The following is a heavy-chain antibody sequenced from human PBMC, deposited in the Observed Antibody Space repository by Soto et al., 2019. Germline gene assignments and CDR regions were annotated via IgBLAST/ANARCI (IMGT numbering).Heavy chain of an antibody. Sequence: GGSLRLSCAASGFTVSSNCMSRVRQAPGKGLEWVSVIYSGGRTYYADSVKGRFTISRDNSKNTLYLQMNSLRAEDTAVYYCARDYDILTGYLDQNYYYGMDVWGQGTTVTVSS. D-gene: IGHD3-9*01. V-gene: IGHV3-66*01. J-gene: IGHJ6*02. CDR3: ARDYDILTGYLDQNYYYGMDV. CDR1: GFTVSSNC. CDR2: IYSGGRT.